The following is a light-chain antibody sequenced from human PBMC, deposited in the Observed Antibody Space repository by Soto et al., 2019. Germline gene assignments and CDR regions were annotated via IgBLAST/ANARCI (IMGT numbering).Light chain of an antibody. CDR1: QFIGNY. Sequence: DIRMTQSPSSLSASVGDGVTITCRASQFIGNYLNWYQHRPGKVPEVLIYGATTLQSGVPSRFIGSGYGTDFTLTISSLQPEDFATYYCQQANSFPLTFGGGTKVEIK. J-gene: IGKJ4*01. V-gene: IGKV1-39*01. CDR3: QQANSFPLT. CDR2: GAT.